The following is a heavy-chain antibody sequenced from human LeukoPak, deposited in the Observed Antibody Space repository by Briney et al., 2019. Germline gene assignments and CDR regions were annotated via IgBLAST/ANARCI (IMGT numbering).Heavy chain of an antibody. V-gene: IGHV4-34*01. D-gene: IGHD4-17*01. Sequence: SETLSLTCAVYGGSFSGYYWSWIRQPPGKGLEWIGEINHSGSTNYNPSLKSRVTISVDTSKNQFSLKLSSVTAADTAVYYCARGPDYGDYGAKECYFDYWGQGTLVTVSS. CDR3: ARGPDYGDYGAKECYFDY. CDR2: INHSGST. CDR1: GGSFSGYY. J-gene: IGHJ4*02.